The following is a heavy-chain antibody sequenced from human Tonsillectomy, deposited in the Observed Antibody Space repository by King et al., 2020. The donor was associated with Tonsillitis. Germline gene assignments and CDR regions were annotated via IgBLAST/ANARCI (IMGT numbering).Heavy chain of an antibody. CDR2: MWYDGSKK. CDR3: ARDGGIGLDY. Sequence: VQLVESGGGVVQPGRSLRLSCAASGFSLSSWGMHWVRQAPGKGLEWVAVMWYDGSKKDYADSVKGRFTISRDISKSTLYVQMNSLRAEDTAVYYCARDGGIGLDYWGQGTLVAVSS. CDR1: GFSLSSWG. V-gene: IGHV3-33*08. D-gene: IGHD3-16*01. J-gene: IGHJ4*02.